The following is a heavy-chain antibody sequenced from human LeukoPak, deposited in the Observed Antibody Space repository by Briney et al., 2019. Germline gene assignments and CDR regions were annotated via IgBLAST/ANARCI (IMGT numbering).Heavy chain of an antibody. D-gene: IGHD3-16*01. CDR1: GYSISSGYY. CDR2: IYHSGST. V-gene: IGHV4-38-2*01. Sequence: SETPSLTCAVSGYSISSGYYWGWIREPPGKGLEWIGSIYHSGSTYYNPSLKSRVTISVDTSKNQFSLKLSSVTAADTAVYYCARMISTDYMDVWGKGTTVTVSS. CDR3: ARMISTDYMDV. J-gene: IGHJ6*03.